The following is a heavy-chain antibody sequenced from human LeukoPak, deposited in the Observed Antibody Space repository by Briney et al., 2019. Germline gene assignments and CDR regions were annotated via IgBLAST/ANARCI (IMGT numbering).Heavy chain of an antibody. Sequence: PGGSLRLSCAASGFSIDYSAMHWVRQAPGKGLEWVAGISWNSGKITYADSLKGRFTVSRDNAKNSLFLQMNSLRVEDTAFYYCAKDRFFYDSGSKANWGQGTLVTVSS. D-gene: IGHD3-22*01. CDR3: AKDRFFYDSGSKAN. V-gene: IGHV3-9*01. CDR1: GFSIDYSA. CDR2: ISWNSGKI. J-gene: IGHJ4*02.